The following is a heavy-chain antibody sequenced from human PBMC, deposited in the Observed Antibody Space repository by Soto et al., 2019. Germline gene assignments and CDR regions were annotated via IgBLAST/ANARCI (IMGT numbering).Heavy chain of an antibody. J-gene: IGHJ4*02. CDR1: GFTFSGSA. Sequence: EVQLVESGGGLVQPGGSLKLSCAASGFTFSGSAMNWVRQASGKGLEWVGRIRSKANSYATAYAASVKGRFTISRDDSKSTAYLQMNSLKTEDTAVYYCTTHDYCGNSGIADYWGQGTLVTVSS. CDR2: IRSKANSYAT. CDR3: TTHDYCGNSGIADY. D-gene: IGHD4-17*01. V-gene: IGHV3-73*02.